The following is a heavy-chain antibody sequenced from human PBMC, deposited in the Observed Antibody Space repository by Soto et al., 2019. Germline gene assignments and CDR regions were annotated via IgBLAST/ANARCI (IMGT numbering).Heavy chain of an antibody. CDR2: LSASGDST. J-gene: IGHJ5*02. CDR3: AKDPHSGGWSHNWFDP. D-gene: IGHD6-19*01. CDR1: GFTCSHYA. Sequence: TGGSQRLSCAASGFTCSHYAMSWGRQGPWKGLEWVSLLSASGDSTYYADSVKGRFTISRDNSKNTLYLQMNSLRAEDTAIYYCAKDPHSGGWSHNWFDPWGQGTLVTVSS. V-gene: IGHV3-23*01.